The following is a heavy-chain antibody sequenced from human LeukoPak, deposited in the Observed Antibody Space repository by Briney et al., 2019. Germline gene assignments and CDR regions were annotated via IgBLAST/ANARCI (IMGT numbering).Heavy chain of an antibody. D-gene: IGHD4-11*01. CDR2: ISANGRST. CDR3: ARDSDYYYYYYYMDV. V-gene: IGHV3-64*01. Sequence: GGSLRLSCAASGFTVSSYSMHWVRQAPGKGLDFVSAISANGRSTYYASSVKGRFTISRDNSKNTLYLQMNSLRAEDTAVYYCARDSDYYYYYYYMDVWGKGTTVTVSS. CDR1: GFTVSSYS. J-gene: IGHJ6*03.